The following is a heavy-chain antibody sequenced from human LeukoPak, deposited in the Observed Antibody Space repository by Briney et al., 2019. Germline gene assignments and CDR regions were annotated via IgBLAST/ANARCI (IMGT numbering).Heavy chain of an antibody. Sequence: ASVKVSCKASGYTFTSYGISWVRQAPGQGLEWVGWISAYNGNTNYAQKLQGRVTMTTDTSTSTAYMELRSLRSDDTAVYYCASGLRRSYSLDYFDYWGQGTLVTVSS. V-gene: IGHV1-18*01. CDR3: ASGLRRSYSLDYFDY. CDR1: GYTFTSYG. J-gene: IGHJ4*02. D-gene: IGHD1-26*01. CDR2: ISAYNGNT.